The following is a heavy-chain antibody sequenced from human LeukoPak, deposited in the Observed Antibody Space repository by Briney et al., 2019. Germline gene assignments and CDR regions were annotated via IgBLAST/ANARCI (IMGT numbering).Heavy chain of an antibody. J-gene: IGHJ4*02. CDR3: AKEPWGYSYGLRTFPYLDY. D-gene: IGHD5-18*01. CDR1: GFTFSSYA. Sequence: GGSLRLSCAASGFTFSSYAMSWVRQAPGKGLEWVSAISGSGGSTYYADSVKGRFTISRDNSKNTLYLQMNSLRAEDTAVYYCAKEPWGYSYGLRTFPYLDYWGQGTLVTVSS. CDR2: ISGSGGST. V-gene: IGHV3-23*01.